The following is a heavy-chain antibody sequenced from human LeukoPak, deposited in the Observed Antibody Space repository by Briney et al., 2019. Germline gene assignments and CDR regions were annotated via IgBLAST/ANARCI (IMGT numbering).Heavy chain of an antibody. CDR2: ISSSSSYI. J-gene: IGHJ4*02. CDR3: ARDPENDFWSGYHAF. Sequence: GGSLRLSCAASGFTFDDYGMSWVRQAPGKGLEWVPSISSSSSYIYYADSVKGRFTISRDNAKNSLYLQMNSLRAEDTAVYYCARDPENDFWSGYHAFWGQGTLVTVSS. CDR1: GFTFDDYG. V-gene: IGHV3-21*01. D-gene: IGHD3-3*01.